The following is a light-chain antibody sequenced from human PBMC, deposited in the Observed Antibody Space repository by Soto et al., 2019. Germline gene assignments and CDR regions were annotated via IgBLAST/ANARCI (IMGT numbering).Light chain of an antibody. Sequence: EIVLTQSPGILSLSPGERATLSCRASQSVSSSYLAWYQQKPGQAPRLLIYGASNRATGIPGRFSASGSKTNFTFTISRLEPEDVAVYYGQQDGTSPPYTFGQGTKLESK. CDR1: QSVSSSY. V-gene: IGKV3-20*01. J-gene: IGKJ2*01. CDR2: GAS. CDR3: QQDGTSPPYT.